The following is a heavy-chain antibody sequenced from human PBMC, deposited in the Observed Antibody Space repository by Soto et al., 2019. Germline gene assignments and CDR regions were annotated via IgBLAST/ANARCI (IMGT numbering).Heavy chain of an antibody. Sequence: PSETLSLTCAVDGGSFSGYYWSWIRQPPGKGLEWIGEINHSGSTNYNPSLKSRVTISVDTSKNQFSLKLSSVTAADTAVYYCARGRCSSTSCYGGMDVWGQGTTVTVSS. V-gene: IGHV4-34*01. CDR1: GGSFSGYY. J-gene: IGHJ6*02. D-gene: IGHD2-2*01. CDR2: INHSGST. CDR3: ARGRCSSTSCYGGMDV.